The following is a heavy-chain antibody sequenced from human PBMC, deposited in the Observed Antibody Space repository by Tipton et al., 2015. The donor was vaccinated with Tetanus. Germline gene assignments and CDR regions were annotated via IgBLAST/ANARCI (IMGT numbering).Heavy chain of an antibody. V-gene: IGHV1-69*01. J-gene: IGHJ4*02. Sequence: QLVQSGAEVKKPGSSVKVSCKASGGTFSSYAISWVRQAPGQGLEWMGGIIPIFGTANYAQKFQGRVTITADESTSTAYMELSSLRSEDTAVYYCARAGYCSSTSCYRTWTGLIDYWGQGTLVTVSS. CDR2: IIPIFGTA. CDR1: GGTFSSYA. CDR3: ARAGYCSSTSCYRTWTGLIDY. D-gene: IGHD2-2*01.